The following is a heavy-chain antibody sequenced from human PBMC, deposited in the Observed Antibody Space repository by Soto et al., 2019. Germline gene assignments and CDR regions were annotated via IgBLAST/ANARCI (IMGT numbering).Heavy chain of an antibody. J-gene: IGHJ5*01. Sequence: QVQLQESGPGLVQPSQTLSLTCTVSGASISGGGFYWSWIRQFPGKGLEWIGYIDYRGRTFYNPSLKSRATISRDTSKSQFSLNVNSVTAADTAVFYCARVSAAGTRWFDSWGQGTLVTVSS. CDR1: GASISGGGFY. CDR2: IDYRGRT. CDR3: ARVSAAGTRWFDS. D-gene: IGHD6-13*01. V-gene: IGHV4-31*03.